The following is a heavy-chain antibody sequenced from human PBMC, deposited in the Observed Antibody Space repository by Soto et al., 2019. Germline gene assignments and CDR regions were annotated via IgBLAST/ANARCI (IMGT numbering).Heavy chain of an antibody. CDR3: AKDHDEDFGYDLDYFDY. J-gene: IGHJ4*02. CDR1: GFNFDDYA. D-gene: IGHD5-12*01. Sequence: EVQLVESGGGLVQPGRSLRLSCAASGFNFDDYAMHWVRQAPGKGLEWVSGISWSSVTFDYADSVKGRFTISRDNAKNSLYLHMNSLRAEDTAFYYCAKDHDEDFGYDLDYFDYWGQGTLVTVSS. CDR2: ISWSSVTF. V-gene: IGHV3-9*01.